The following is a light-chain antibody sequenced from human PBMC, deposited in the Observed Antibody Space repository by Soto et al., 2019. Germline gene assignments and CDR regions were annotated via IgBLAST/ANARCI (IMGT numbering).Light chain of an antibody. J-gene: IGLJ1*01. CDR1: STDVGGYKY. CDR3: LSYTSSDTYV. V-gene: IGLV2-14*01. CDR2: DVT. Sequence: QSALTQPASVSGSPGQSITISCTGTSTDVGGYKYVSWYQQHPGKAPKFMIYDVTRRPSRISNRFSGSKSGNTAFLIISGLQAEDKDDYYCLSYTSSDTYVFGTGTKVTVL.